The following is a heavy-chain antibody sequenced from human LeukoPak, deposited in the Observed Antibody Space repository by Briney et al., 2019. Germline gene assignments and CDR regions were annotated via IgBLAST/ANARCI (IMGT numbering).Heavy chain of an antibody. CDR3: AKATKYHYDSSPGFDY. CDR2: ISYDGSNK. CDR1: GFTFSSYA. D-gene: IGHD3-22*01. J-gene: IGHJ4*02. Sequence: PGRSLRLSCAASGFTFSSYATHWVRQAPGKGLEWVAVISYDGSNKYYADSVKGRFTISRDNSKNTLYLQMNSLRAEDTAVYYCAKATKYHYDSSPGFDYWGQGTLVTVSS. V-gene: IGHV3-30-3*01.